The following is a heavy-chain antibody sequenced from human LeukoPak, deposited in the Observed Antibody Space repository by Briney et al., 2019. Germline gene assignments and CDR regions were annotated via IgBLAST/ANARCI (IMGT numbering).Heavy chain of an antibody. CDR2: IYYSGST. CDR3: ARDSSIWYRGAFDY. Sequence: SETLSLTCTVSGGSISSGGYYWSWIRQHPGKGLEWIGYIYYSGSTYYNPSLKSRVTISLDTSKNQFSLKLTSVTAADTAVYYCARDSSIWYRGAFDYWGQGTLVTVSS. V-gene: IGHV4-31*03. J-gene: IGHJ4*02. D-gene: IGHD6-13*01. CDR1: GGSISSGGYY.